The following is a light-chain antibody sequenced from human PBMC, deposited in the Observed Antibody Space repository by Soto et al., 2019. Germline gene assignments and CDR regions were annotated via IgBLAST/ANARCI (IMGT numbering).Light chain of an antibody. CDR2: GAS. CDR3: HQYNNWPLIT. J-gene: IGKJ5*01. Sequence: EIMMTQSPATLSVSPGERATLSCRTSQSINSNLAWYQVKPGQAPRLLIYGASTRATGIPARFSGSGSGTEFTLTISSLQSEDFAVYYCHQYNNWPLITFGKGTRLDIK. V-gene: IGKV3-15*01. CDR1: QSINSN.